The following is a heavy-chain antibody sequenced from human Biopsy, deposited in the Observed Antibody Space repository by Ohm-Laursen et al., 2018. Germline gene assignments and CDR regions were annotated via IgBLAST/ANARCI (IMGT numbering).Heavy chain of an antibody. CDR3: VAYPSSGFFENNDDFAMDV. CDR1: GGAFTNYA. V-gene: IGHV1-69*01. CDR2: IITVSETA. D-gene: IGHD6-19*01. J-gene: IGHJ6*02. Sequence: GSSVKVSCKASGGAFTNYAINWVRQAPGHGLEWMGGIITVSETAGYAERLQGRVTITADVTTTTAYMDLSGLRSEDTAVYYCVAYPSSGFFENNDDFAMDVWGQGTTVMVSS.